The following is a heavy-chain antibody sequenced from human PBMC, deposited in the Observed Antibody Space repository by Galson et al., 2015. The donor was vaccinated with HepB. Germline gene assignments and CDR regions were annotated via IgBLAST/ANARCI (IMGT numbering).Heavy chain of an antibody. J-gene: IGHJ4*02. CDR3: ARAADQYFDY. V-gene: IGHV1-46*01. CDR1: GYTFTSYY. Sequence: SVKVSCKASGYTFTSYYMHWVRQAPGQGLEWMGIINPSGGSTSYAQKFQGRVTMTRDTSTSTVYIEVTSLRSEDTAVYYCARAADQYFDYWGQGTLVTASS. D-gene: IGHD4-11*01. CDR2: INPSGGST.